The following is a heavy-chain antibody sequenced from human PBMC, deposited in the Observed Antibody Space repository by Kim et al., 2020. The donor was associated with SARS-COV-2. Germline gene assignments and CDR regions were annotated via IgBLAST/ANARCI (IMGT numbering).Heavy chain of an antibody. CDR1: GFTFSSYS. D-gene: IGHD3-9*01. Sequence: GGSLRLSCAASGFTFSSYSMNWVRQAPGKGLEWVSSISSSSSYIYYADSVKGRFTISRDNAKKSLYLQMNSLRAEDTAVYYCARAERRMILTGYPGSGTFYYYYYGMDVLGQGTTVTVSS. CDR2: ISSSSSYI. J-gene: IGHJ6*02. V-gene: IGHV3-21*01. CDR3: ARAERRMILTGYPGSGTFYYYYYGMDV.